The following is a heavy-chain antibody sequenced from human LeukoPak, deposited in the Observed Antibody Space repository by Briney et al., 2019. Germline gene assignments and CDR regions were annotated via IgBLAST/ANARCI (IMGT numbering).Heavy chain of an antibody. D-gene: IGHD3-10*01. Sequence: ASVKVSCKASGYTFTSYGISWVRQAPGQGLEWMGWISAYNGNTNYAQKLQGRVTMTTDTSTSTAYMELSSLRSEDTAVYYCARGDSLLWFGELLNYFDYWGQGTLVTVSS. V-gene: IGHV1-18*01. CDR1: GYTFTSYG. CDR3: ARGDSLLWFGELLNYFDY. J-gene: IGHJ4*02. CDR2: ISAYNGNT.